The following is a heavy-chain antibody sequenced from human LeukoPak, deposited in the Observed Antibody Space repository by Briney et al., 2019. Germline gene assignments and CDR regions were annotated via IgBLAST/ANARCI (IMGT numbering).Heavy chain of an antibody. CDR1: GFTFSDYY. Sequence: PGGALRLSCAASGFTFSDYYMSWIRQAPGKGLEWVSYISSSGSTIYYADSVKGRFTISRDNAKNSLYLQMNSLRAEDTAVYYCARAGDSSSWYSLAYWGQGTLVTVSS. V-gene: IGHV3-11*01. J-gene: IGHJ4*02. CDR2: ISSSGSTI. CDR3: ARAGDSSSWYSLAY. D-gene: IGHD6-13*01.